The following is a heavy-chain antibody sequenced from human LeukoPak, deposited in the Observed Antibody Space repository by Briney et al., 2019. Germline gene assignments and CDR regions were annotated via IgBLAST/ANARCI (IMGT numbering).Heavy chain of an antibody. D-gene: IGHD3-22*01. CDR3: AIPSSGYQGGY. CDR2: ISWNSGSI. V-gene: IGHV3-9*01. Sequence: GGSLRLSCAASGFTFDDYAMHWVRQAPGKGLEWVSGISWNSGSIGYADSVKGRFTISRDNAKNSLYLQMNSLRAEDTAVYYCAIPSSGYQGGYWGQGTLVTVSS. J-gene: IGHJ4*02. CDR1: GFTFDDYA.